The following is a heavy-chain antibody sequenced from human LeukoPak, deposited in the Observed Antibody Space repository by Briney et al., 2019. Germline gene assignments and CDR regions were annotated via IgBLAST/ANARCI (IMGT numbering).Heavy chain of an antibody. J-gene: IGHJ4*02. CDR3: ASPNFSSSWYYFDY. Sequence: SETLSLTCTVSGGSISSSSYYWGWIRQPPGKGLEWIGSIYYSGSTSYNPSLKSRVTISVDTSKNQFSLKLSSVTAADTAVYYCASPNFSSSWYYFDYWGQGTLVTVSS. CDR2: IYYSGST. V-gene: IGHV4-39*07. CDR1: GGSISSSSYY. D-gene: IGHD6-13*01.